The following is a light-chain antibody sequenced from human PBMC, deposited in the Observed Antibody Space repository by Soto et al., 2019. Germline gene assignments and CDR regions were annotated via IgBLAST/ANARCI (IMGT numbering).Light chain of an antibody. CDR1: QSVSSY. CDR2: DAS. J-gene: IGKJ1*01. V-gene: IGKV3-11*01. CDR3: QQET. Sequence: EIVLTQSPATLSLSPGERATLSCRASQSVSSYLAWYQQKPGQAPRLLIYDASNRATGIPARFSGSGSGTDFTLTISSLEPEDFAVYYCQQETFGXGTKVDIK.